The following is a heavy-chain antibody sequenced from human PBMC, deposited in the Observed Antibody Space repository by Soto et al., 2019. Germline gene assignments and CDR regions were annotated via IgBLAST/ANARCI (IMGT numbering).Heavy chain of an antibody. J-gene: IGHJ3*02. V-gene: IGHV3-74*01. CDR3: ARPAMVMVGAFDI. CDR2: INSDGSST. CDR1: GFTFSSYW. Sequence: EVQLVESGGGLVQPGGSLRLSCAASGFTFSSYWMHWVRQAPGKGLVWVSRINSDGSSTSYADSVKGRFTISRDNAKITLYLQMNSLRAEDTAVYYCARPAMVMVGAFDIWGQGTMVTVSS. D-gene: IGHD5-18*01.